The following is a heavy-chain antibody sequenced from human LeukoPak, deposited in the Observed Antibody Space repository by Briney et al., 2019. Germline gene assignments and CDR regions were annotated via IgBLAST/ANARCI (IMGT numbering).Heavy chain of an antibody. CDR2: VGGDGSTT. J-gene: IGHJ3*02. V-gene: IGHV3-43*02. CDR1: GFKFDDYA. CDR3: AREGLWETGRDAFDI. D-gene: IGHD3-16*01. Sequence: VQPGGSLRLSCAASGFKFDDYAMHWVRQAPGDGLEWVSLVGGDGSTTYYADSVKGRFTISRDNAKNSLYLQMNRLRAEDTALYYCAREGLWETGRDAFDIWGQGTMVTVSS.